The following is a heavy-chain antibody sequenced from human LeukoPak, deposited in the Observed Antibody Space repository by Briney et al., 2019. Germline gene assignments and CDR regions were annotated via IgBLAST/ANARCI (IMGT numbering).Heavy chain of an antibody. J-gene: IGHJ2*01. CDR2: INHGGST. CDR3: ARLVDSSGYYSPWYFDL. V-gene: IGHV4-34*01. Sequence: SETLSLTCAVYGGSFSGYYWSWIRQPPGKGLEWIGEINHGGSTNYNPSLKSRVTISVDTSKNQFSLKLSSVTAADTAVYYCARLVDSSGYYSPWYFDLWGRGTLVTVSS. CDR1: GGSFSGYY. D-gene: IGHD3-22*01.